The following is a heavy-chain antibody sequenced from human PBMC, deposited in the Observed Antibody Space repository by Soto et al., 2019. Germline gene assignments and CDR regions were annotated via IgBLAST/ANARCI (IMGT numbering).Heavy chain of an antibody. V-gene: IGHV1-2*02. CDR2: INTKTGGT. Sequence: QVHLVQSGAEVKKPGASVKVSCKASGYSFTDYYMHWVRQAPGQGLEWMGWINTKTGGTNYAQRVQGRVTMTGDKSINTAYIELSRIRSEDPAVYYCARVGPPGWFDPWGQGNVVTVSS. J-gene: IGHJ5*02. CDR3: ARVGPPGWFDP. CDR1: GYSFTDYY.